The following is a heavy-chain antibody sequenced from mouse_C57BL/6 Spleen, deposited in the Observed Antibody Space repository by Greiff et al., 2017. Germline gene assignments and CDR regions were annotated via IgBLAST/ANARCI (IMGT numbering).Heavy chain of an antibody. V-gene: IGHV1-69*01. J-gene: IGHJ3*01. D-gene: IGHD4-1*01. CDR2: IDPSDSYT. Sequence: QVQLQQPGAELVMPGASVKLSCKASGYTFTSYWMHWVKQRPGQGLAWIGEIDPSDSYTNYNQKFKGKSTLTVDESSSTAYMQLSSLTSEDSAVYYCAAHWEGGFAYWGQGTLVTVSA. CDR3: AAHWEGGFAY. CDR1: GYTFTSYW.